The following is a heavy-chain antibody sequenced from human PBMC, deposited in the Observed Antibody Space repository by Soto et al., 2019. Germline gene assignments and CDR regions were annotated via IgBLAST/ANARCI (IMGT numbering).Heavy chain of an antibody. D-gene: IGHD4-17*01. CDR1: GGSITSYY. V-gene: IGHV4-59*01. J-gene: IGHJ4*02. CDR2: IYYSXST. Sequence: XXTLSLTCTVSGGSITSYYWSWIRQPPGKGMEWIGXIYYSXSTNYKQSLKXXVTISVDTXKNQLSLKLSSVNAADKDVYYCARAWARLPLDYWGQGTLVTVSS. CDR3: ARAWARLPLDY.